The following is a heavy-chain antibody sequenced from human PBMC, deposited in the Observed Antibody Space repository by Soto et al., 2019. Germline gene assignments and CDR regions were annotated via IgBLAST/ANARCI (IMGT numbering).Heavy chain of an antibody. D-gene: IGHD3-10*01. CDR1: GFNFSTYG. CDR3: GRDRSHYAGVGKIDP. CDR2: ISSKGSYI. Sequence: DVQLVESGGGLVKPGGSLRLSCAASGFNFSTYGMNWVRQAPGKGLEWVSSISSKGSYIYYTPSVKGRFTISRDNAQNSVYLQMNSLRAADTAVYYCGRDRSHYAGVGKIDPWGQGTLVAVSS. J-gene: IGHJ5*02. V-gene: IGHV3-21*02.